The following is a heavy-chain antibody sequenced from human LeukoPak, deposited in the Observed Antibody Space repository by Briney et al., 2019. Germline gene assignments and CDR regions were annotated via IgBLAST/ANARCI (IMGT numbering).Heavy chain of an antibody. V-gene: IGHV4-59*01. CDR2: IYYSGST. CDR1: GGSISSYY. J-gene: IGHJ4*02. CDR3: ARVGAYGYSYGYIDY. Sequence: PSETLSLTCTVSGGSISSYYWSWIRQPPGKGLEWIGYIYYSGSTNYNPSLKSRVTISVDTSKNQFPLKLSSVTAADTAVYYCARVGAYGYSYGYIDYWGQGTLVTVSS. D-gene: IGHD5-18*01.